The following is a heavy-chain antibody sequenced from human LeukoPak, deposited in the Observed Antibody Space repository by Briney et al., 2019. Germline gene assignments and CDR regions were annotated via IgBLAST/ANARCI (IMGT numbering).Heavy chain of an antibody. CDR1: GGSISSYY. V-gene: IGHV4-59*01. J-gene: IGHJ4*02. CDR2: IYYSGST. D-gene: IGHD6-13*01. CDR3: ARYQKSRPSSWTFDY. Sequence: SETLSLTCTVSGGSISSYYWSWIRQPPGKGLEWIGYIYYSGSTNYDPSLKSRVTISVDTSKNQFSLKLSSVTAADTAVYYCARYQKSRPSSWTFDYWGQGTLVTVSS.